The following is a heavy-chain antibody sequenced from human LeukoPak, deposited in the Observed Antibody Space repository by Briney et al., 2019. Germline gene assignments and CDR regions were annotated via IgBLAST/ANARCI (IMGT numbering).Heavy chain of an antibody. V-gene: IGHV3-21*01. CDR1: GFTFSSYS. J-gene: IGHJ4*02. CDR3: ARDSGSYFVGYYFDY. D-gene: IGHD1-26*01. CDR2: ISSSSSYI. Sequence: GGSLRLSCAASGFTFSSYSMNWVRQAPGKGLEWVSSISSSSSYIYYADSVKGRFTISRDNSKNTLYLQMNSLRAEDTAVYYCARDSGSYFVGYYFDYWGRGTLVTVSS.